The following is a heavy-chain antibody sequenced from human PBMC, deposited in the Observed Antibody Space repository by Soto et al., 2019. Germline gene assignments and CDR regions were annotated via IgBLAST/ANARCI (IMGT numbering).Heavy chain of an antibody. Sequence: PSQSLPRTYAISGDSVSTNSATWEWIRECPSRGLEWLGRTYYRSKWEIDYAVSVGGRITINPDTSNNQLSLQLNSVTPDDTAVYYCARLIGNSWLDSWGQGSLVTVS. CDR2: TYYRSKWEI. V-gene: IGHV6-1*01. D-gene: IGHD3-16*01. J-gene: IGHJ5*01. CDR1: GDSVSTNSAT. CDR3: ARLIGNSWLDS.